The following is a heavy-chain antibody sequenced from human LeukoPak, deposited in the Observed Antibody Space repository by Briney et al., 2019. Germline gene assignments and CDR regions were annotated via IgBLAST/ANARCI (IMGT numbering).Heavy chain of an antibody. J-gene: IGHJ4*02. CDR3: ARGRWTSHIVGYYFDY. Sequence: GASVKVSCKASGYTFTGYYMHWVRQAPGQRLEWMGWINAGNGNTKYSQEFQGRVTITRDASASTAYMELSSLRSEDMAVYYCARGRWTSHIVGYYFDYWGQGTLVTVSS. CDR1: GYTFTGYY. V-gene: IGHV1-3*03. D-gene: IGHD2-21*01. CDR2: INAGNGNT.